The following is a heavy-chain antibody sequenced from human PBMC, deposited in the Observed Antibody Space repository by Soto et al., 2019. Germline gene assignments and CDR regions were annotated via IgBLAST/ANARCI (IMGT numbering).Heavy chain of an antibody. CDR2: INHSGST. J-gene: IGHJ5*02. CDR1: GGSFSGYY. V-gene: IGHV4-34*01. Sequence: SETLALTCAVYGGSFSGYYWSWIRQPPGKGLEWIGEINHSGSTNYNPSLKSRLTISVDTSKNQFYLKLSSVIAADTAVYYCARGGPGGWSGYYRWFDPWGQGTLVTVS. CDR3: ARGGPGGWSGYYRWFDP. D-gene: IGHD3-3*01.